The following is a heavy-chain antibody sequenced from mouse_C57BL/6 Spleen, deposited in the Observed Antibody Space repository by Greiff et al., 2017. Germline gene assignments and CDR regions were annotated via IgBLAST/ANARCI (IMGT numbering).Heavy chain of an antibody. Sequence: EVKLMESGGGLVKPGGSLKLSCAASGFTFSDYGMHWVRQAPEQGLEWVAYISSGSSTIYYADTVKGRFTISRDNAKNTLFLQMTSLRSEDTAMYYCARGSGYAWFAYWGQGTLVTVSA. CDR2: ISSGSSTI. CDR3: ARGSGYAWFAY. J-gene: IGHJ3*01. V-gene: IGHV5-17*01. D-gene: IGHD2-2*01. CDR1: GFTFSDYG.